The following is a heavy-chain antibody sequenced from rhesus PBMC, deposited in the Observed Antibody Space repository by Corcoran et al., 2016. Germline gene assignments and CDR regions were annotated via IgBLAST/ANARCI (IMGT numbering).Heavy chain of an antibody. CDR2: IYGNSEST. CDR3: ARDGRITGTTTFDY. D-gene: IGHD1-26*01. Sequence: QVQLQQWGEGLVKPSETLSLTCAVYGGSISGYYYWSWIRQPPGKGLEWIGYIYGNSESTNYNPSLKNRVTMSKDTSKIQFALKLSSVTAADTAVYYCARDGRITGTTTFDYWGQGVLVTVSS. CDR1: GGSISGYYY. V-gene: IGHV4-73*01. J-gene: IGHJ4*01.